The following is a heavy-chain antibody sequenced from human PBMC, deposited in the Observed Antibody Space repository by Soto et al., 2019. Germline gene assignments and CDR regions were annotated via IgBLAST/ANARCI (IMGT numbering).Heavy chain of an antibody. CDR2: ISGSGGST. J-gene: IGHJ4*02. CDR3: AKVLDPRWATAAGTY. V-gene: IGHV3-23*01. CDR1: GFTFDNCA. D-gene: IGHD6-13*01. Sequence: PVGSLRLSCAASGFTFDNCAMSWVRQAPGKGLEWILGISGSGGSTYYADSVRGRFTISRDNSKNTLYLQMNSLRAEETAVYYCAKVLDPRWATAAGTYWGQGTLVTVSS.